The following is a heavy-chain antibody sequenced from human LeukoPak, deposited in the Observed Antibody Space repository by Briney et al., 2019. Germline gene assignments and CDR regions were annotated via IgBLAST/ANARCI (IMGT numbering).Heavy chain of an antibody. Sequence: GGSLRLSCAASGFTFSSYAMSWVRQAPGKGLEWVSAISGSGGSTYYADSVKGRFTISRDNSKNTLYLQMNSLRAEDTAVYYCARSRVKVVPAAGFDPWGQGTLVTVSS. CDR3: ARSRVKVVPAAGFDP. D-gene: IGHD2-2*01. J-gene: IGHJ5*02. CDR2: ISGSGGST. CDR1: GFTFSSYA. V-gene: IGHV3-23*01.